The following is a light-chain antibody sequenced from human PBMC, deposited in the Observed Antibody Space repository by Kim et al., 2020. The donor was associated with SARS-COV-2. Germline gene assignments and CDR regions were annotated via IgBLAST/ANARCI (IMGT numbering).Light chain of an antibody. V-gene: IGKV4-1*01. Sequence: ATINCKSSQSVLYSSNNKNYLTWYQQKPGQPPKLLIYWASTRESGVPDRFSGSGSGTDFTLTISSLQAEDAAVYYRQQYYSTPLTFGGGTKVDIK. CDR2: WAS. CDR1: QSVLYSSNNKNY. J-gene: IGKJ4*01. CDR3: QQYYSTPLT.